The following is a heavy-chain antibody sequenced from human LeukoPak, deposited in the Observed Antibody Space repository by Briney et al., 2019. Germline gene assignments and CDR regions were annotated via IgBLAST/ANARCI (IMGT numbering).Heavy chain of an antibody. CDR1: GFTFSSYA. CDR2: ISYDGSNK. CDR3: ERDLWGGSYSPPSDY. D-gene: IGHD1-26*01. V-gene: IGHV3-30-3*01. Sequence: GGSLRLSCAASGFTFSSYAMHWVRQAPGKGLEWVAFISYDGSNKYYADSVKGRFTISRDNSKNTLYLQMNSLRAEDTAVYYCERDLWGGSYSPPSDYWGQGTLVTVSS. J-gene: IGHJ4*02.